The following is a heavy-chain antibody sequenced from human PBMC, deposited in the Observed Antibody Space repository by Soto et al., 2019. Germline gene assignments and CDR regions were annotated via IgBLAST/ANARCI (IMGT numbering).Heavy chain of an antibody. V-gene: IGHV1-18*01. J-gene: IGHJ6*03. D-gene: IGHD4-17*01. CDR2: ISAYNGNT. CDR3: ASDSDDYGDYEGEYYYYMDV. Sequence: ASVKVSCKASGYTFTSYGISWVRQAPGQGLEWMGWISAYNGNTNYAQKLQGRVTMTTDTSTSTAYMELRSLRSDDTAVYYCASDSDDYGDYEGEYYYYMDVWGKGTTVTVSS. CDR1: GYTFTSYG.